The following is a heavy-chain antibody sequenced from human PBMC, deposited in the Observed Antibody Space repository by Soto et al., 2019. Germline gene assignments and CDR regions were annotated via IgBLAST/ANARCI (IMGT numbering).Heavy chain of an antibody. Sequence: QSGGSLRLSCAASGFSFSSYALTWVRQAPGKGLEWVSGISGSGGGTYYADSVKGRFTISRDNSKNTLYLQMNSLRAEDTAVYYCAKETSRTGTTLSGIDYWGQGTLVTVSS. CDR2: ISGSGGGT. J-gene: IGHJ4*02. D-gene: IGHD1-7*01. V-gene: IGHV3-23*01. CDR1: GFSFSSYA. CDR3: AKETSRTGTTLSGIDY.